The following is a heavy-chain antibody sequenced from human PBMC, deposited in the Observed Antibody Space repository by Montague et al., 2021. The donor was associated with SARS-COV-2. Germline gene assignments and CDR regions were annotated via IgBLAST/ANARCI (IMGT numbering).Heavy chain of an antibody. J-gene: IGHJ3*02. CDR2: IYTSGST. CDR1: FFSLRRSS. D-gene: IGHD1-14*01. Sequence: SDPLSLPFPFSFFSLRRSSWSWIRQPAGKGLEWIGLIYTSGSTNYNPSLKSRVTMSLDTSKNQFSLKLRSVTAADTAVYYCARGSFGMGAFDIWGQGTMVTVSS. CDR3: ARGSFGMGAFDI. V-gene: IGHV4-4*07.